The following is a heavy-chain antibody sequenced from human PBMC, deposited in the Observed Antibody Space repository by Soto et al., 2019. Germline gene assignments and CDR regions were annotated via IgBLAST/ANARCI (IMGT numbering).Heavy chain of an antibody. CDR1: GFTFSSYW. D-gene: IGHD3-22*01. Sequence: EVQLVESGGGLVQPGGSLRLSCRASGFTFSSYWMSWVRQARGKGLEWVANIKPDGSEKLYVDSVKGRFTISRDNAKNSLYLQMISLRAEDTAVYYCARGDYFDTSGHFSDAFDIWGQGTMVTVSS. J-gene: IGHJ3*02. CDR3: ARGDYFDTSGHFSDAFDI. V-gene: IGHV3-7*04. CDR2: IKPDGSEK.